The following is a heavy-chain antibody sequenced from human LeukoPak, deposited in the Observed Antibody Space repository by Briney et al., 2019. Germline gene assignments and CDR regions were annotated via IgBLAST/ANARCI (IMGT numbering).Heavy chain of an antibody. D-gene: IGHD2-2*01. CDR1: GFTFSSYA. CDR2: ISSNGGST. Sequence: GGSLRLSCAASGFTFSSYAMHWVRQAPGKGLEYVSAISSNGGSTSYANSVKGRFTISRDNSKNTLYLQMNSLRAEDTAVYYCARGVRYCSSTSCYFRAFDIWGQGTMVTVSS. J-gene: IGHJ3*02. CDR3: ARGVRYCSSTSCYFRAFDI. V-gene: IGHV3-64*01.